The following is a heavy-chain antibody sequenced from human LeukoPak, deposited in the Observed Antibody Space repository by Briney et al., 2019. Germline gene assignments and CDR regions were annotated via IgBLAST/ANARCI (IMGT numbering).Heavy chain of an antibody. V-gene: IGHV3-7*02. CDR1: GFSFSSYW. CDR3: ARWGDSSTYAPY. Sequence: PGGSLRLSCEASGFSFSSYWMSWVRQAPGKGLEWVANIKEDGGEIFYVDSVKGRFTISRDNSKNSLYLQVNSLRAEDTAVYYCARWGDSSTYAPYWGQGTLVTVSS. CDR2: IKEDGGEI. D-gene: IGHD6-19*01. J-gene: IGHJ4*02.